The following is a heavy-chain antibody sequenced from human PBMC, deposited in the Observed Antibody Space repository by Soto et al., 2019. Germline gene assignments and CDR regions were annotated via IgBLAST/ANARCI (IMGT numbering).Heavy chain of an antibody. J-gene: IGHJ5*02. CDR1: GFTFSSYS. CDR3: AREWNPLNWFDP. D-gene: IGHD1-1*01. Sequence: EVQLVESGGGLVQPGGSLRLSFAASGFTFSSYSMNWVRQAPGKGLEWVSYISSSSSTIYYADSVKGRFTISRDNANNSLYLQMNSLRDEDTAVYYCAREWNPLNWFDPWGQGTLVTVSS. CDR2: ISSSSSTI. V-gene: IGHV3-48*02.